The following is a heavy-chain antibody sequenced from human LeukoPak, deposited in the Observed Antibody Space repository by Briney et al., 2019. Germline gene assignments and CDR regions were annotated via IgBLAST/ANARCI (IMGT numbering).Heavy chain of an antibody. CDR3: ARGGWPFDY. CDR1: GYSISSGYY. V-gene: IGHV4-38-2*02. D-gene: IGHD6-19*01. CDR2: IYHSGST. Sequence: SETLSLTCTVSGYSISSGYYWGWIRQPPGKGLEWIGSIYHSGSTYYNPSLKSRVTISVDTSKDQFSLKLSSVTAADTAVYYCARGGWPFDYWGQGTLVTVSS. J-gene: IGHJ4*02.